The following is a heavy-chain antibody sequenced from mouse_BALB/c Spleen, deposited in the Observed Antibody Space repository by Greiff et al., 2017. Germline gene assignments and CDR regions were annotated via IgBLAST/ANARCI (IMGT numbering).Heavy chain of an antibody. CDR2: ISDGGSYT. CDR1: GFTFSDYY. CDR3: ARDRGNYVRYAMDY. J-gene: IGHJ4*01. V-gene: IGHV5-4*02. Sequence: DVKLVESGGGLVKPGGSLKLSCAASGFTFSDYYMYWVRQTPEKRLEWVATISDGGSYTYYPDSVKGRFTISRDNAKNNLYLQMSSLTSEDTAMYYCARDRGNYVRYAMDYWGQGTSVTVSS. D-gene: IGHD2-1*01.